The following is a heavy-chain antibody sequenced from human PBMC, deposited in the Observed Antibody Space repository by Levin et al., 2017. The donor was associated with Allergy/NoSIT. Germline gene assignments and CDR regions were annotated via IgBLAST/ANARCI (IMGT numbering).Heavy chain of an antibody. V-gene: IGHV4-31*03. CDR1: GGSIRGGGYH. J-gene: IGHJ4*02. CDR2: IYYSGST. D-gene: IGHD2-2*03. Sequence: SQTLSLTCTVSGGSIRGGGYHWPWIRQHPEKGLEWIGYIYYSGSTFYNPSLKSRLMISVDTSKNQFSLNVSSVTAADTAVYYCAREDGSTFDFWGQGALVTVAS. CDR3: AREDGSTFDF.